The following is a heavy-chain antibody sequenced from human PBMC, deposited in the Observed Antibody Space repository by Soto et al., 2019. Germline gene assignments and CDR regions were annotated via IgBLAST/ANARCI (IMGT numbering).Heavy chain of an antibody. CDR3: ARYKPNYYYGMDV. D-gene: IGHD1-20*01. Sequence: PSETLSLTCTVSGGSISSYYWSWIRQPPGKGLEWIGYIYYSENTNYNPSHKSRITISVDTSKNQFSLKMKSETAADTAVYYCARYKPNYYYGMDVGGQGTTVTVS. V-gene: IGHV4-59*01. CDR1: GGSISSYY. CDR2: IYYSENT. J-gene: IGHJ6*02.